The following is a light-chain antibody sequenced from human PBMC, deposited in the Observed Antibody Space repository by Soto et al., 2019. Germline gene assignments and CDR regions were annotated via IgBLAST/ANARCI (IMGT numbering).Light chain of an antibody. J-gene: IGKJ4*01. CDR2: GGS. CDR1: QDIANG. V-gene: IGKV1-39*01. Sequence: IQVTQSPSSLSASVGDRVTITCRAGQDIANGLGWYQQKPGKAPNLLIHGGSILQSGVPPRFSGGGGGTDFTLTISSLQPEDFASYYCQQIYTIPLTFGGGTKVDIK. CDR3: QQIYTIPLT.